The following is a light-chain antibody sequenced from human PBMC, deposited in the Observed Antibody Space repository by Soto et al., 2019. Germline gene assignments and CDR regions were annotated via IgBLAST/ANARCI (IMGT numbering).Light chain of an antibody. V-gene: IGKV3-20*01. Sequence: EIVLTQSPVSLSLSPGERATLSCRASQSVSSSYLAWYQQKPGQAPRLLIYGASSRATGIPDRFSGSGSGTDFTLTISRLEPEDFAVYYCQQYGSSPLTFGPGTKVDI. CDR3: QQYGSSPLT. CDR2: GAS. J-gene: IGKJ3*01. CDR1: QSVSSSY.